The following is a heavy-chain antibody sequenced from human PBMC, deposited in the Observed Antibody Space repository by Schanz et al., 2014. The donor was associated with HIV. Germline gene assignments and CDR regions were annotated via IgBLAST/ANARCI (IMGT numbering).Heavy chain of an antibody. Sequence: QVQLVESGGGVVQPGRSLRLSCAASGFTFDSYGIHWVRQAPGKGLEWGAVISYDGTNKKFADSVKGRFTISRDNSKNTLYLQMKSLRAEDTAVYYCARAPYTSGWYGVDYWGQGTLVTVSS. CDR2: ISYDGTNK. D-gene: IGHD6-19*01. V-gene: IGHV3-30*03. J-gene: IGHJ4*02. CDR3: ARAPYTSGWYGVDY. CDR1: GFTFDSYG.